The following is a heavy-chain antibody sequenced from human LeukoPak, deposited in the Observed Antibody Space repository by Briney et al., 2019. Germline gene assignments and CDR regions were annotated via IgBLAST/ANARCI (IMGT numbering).Heavy chain of an antibody. J-gene: IGHJ2*01. Sequence: ASVNVSCKASGYTFTSYYMHWVRQAPGQGLEWMGLINPSGGSTSYAQKFQGRVTMTRDTSTSTVYMELSSLRSEDTAVYYCARDRSPLSGDPEWYLDLWGRGTLVTVSS. CDR1: GYTFTSYY. D-gene: IGHD7-27*01. CDR3: ARDRSPLSGDPEWYLDL. V-gene: IGHV1-46*01. CDR2: INPSGGST.